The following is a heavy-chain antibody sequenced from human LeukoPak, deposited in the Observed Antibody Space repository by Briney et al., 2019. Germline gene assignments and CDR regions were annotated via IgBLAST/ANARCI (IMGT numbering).Heavy chain of an antibody. CDR1: GFTFSSYS. V-gene: IGHV3-21*01. CDR2: ISSSSSYI. Sequence: GGSLRLSCAASGFTFSSYSMNWVRQAPGKGLEWVSSISSSSSYIYYADSLKGRFTISRDNAKNSLYLQMNSLRAEDTAVYYCARWGRDIVVVPAASSAYYYYYYMDVWGKGTTVTISS. J-gene: IGHJ6*03. CDR3: ARWGRDIVVVPAASSAYYYYYYMDV. D-gene: IGHD2-2*01.